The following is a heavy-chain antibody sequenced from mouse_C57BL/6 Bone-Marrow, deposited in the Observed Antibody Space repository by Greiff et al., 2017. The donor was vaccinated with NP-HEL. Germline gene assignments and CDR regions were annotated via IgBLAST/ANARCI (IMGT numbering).Heavy chain of an antibody. V-gene: IGHV1-72*01. CDR2: IDPNSGGT. J-gene: IGHJ4*01. CDR3: ARPTWALSDYAMDY. CDR1: GYTFTSYW. Sequence: QVQLKESGAELVKPGASVKLSCKASGYTFTSYWMHWVKQRPGRGLEWIGRIDPNSGGTKYNEKFKSKATLTVDKPSSTAYMQLSSLTSEDSAVYYCARPTWALSDYAMDYWGQGTSVTVSS. D-gene: IGHD4-1*01.